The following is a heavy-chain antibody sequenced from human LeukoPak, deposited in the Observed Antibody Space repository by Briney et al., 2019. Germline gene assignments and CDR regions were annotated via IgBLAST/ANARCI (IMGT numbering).Heavy chain of an antibody. V-gene: IGHV3-53*01. CDR3: AGDTHSSNWYDH. CDR2: IYNDGNT. Sequence: GGSLRLSCAVSGFTVSSIYMSWVRQAPGKGLEWVSFIYNDGNTYYADSMKGRFSISRDSSRNTLYLQMNSLRVEDTAVCYCAGDTHSSNWYDHWGQGTLVTVSS. J-gene: IGHJ5*02. CDR1: GFTVSSIY. D-gene: IGHD6-13*01.